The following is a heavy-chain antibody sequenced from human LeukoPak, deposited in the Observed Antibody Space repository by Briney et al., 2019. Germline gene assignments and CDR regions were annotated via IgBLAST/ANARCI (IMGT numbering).Heavy chain of an antibody. CDR3: ASRAVAGPDYYYYYYMDV. V-gene: IGHV3-30*02. CDR2: IRYDGSNK. Sequence: PGGSLRLSCAASGFTFSSYGMHWVRQAPGKGLEWVAFIRYDGSNKYYADSVKGRFTISRDNAKNTLYLQMNSLRAEDTAVYYCASRAVAGPDYYYYYYMDVWGKGTTVTVSS. D-gene: IGHD6-19*01. J-gene: IGHJ6*03. CDR1: GFTFSSYG.